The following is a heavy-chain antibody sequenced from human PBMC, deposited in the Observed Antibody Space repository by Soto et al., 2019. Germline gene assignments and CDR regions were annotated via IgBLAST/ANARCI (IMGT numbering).Heavy chain of an antibody. CDR2: IYWDDDK. J-gene: IGHJ4*02. Sequence: QITLKESGPTLVKPTQTLTLTCTFSGFSLSTSGVGVGWIRQPPGKALEWLALIYWDDDKRYSPSLKSSLTIHKTTSKTPVDLTTPTRDPVDTATYHCATRLTLTKEGQYFDFWGQGTLVTVSS. CDR3: ATRLTLTKEGQYFDF. D-gene: IGHD4-17*01. CDR1: GFSLSTSGVG. V-gene: IGHV2-5*02.